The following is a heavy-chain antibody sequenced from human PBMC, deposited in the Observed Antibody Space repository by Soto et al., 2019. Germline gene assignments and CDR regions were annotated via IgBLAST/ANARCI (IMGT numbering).Heavy chain of an antibody. Sequence: AASVKVSCKASGGTFSSYTISWVRQAPGQGLEWMGRIIPILGIANYAQKFQGRVTITADKSTSTAYMELSSLRSEDTAVYYCARSLYCSSTSCLAFDYWGQGTLVTVSS. CDR2: IIPILGIA. J-gene: IGHJ4*02. CDR1: GGTFSSYT. D-gene: IGHD2-2*01. V-gene: IGHV1-69*02. CDR3: ARSLYCSSTSCLAFDY.